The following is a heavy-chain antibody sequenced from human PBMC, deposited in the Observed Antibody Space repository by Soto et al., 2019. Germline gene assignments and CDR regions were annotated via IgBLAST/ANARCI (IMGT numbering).Heavy chain of an antibody. V-gene: IGHV4-59*01. Sequence: SETLSLTCTVSGGSISSYYWSWIRQPPGKGLEWIGYIYYSGSTNYNPSLKSRVTISVDTSKNQFSLKLSSVTAADTAVYYCARGRIAAAGKGDFDYWGQGTLVTVSS. J-gene: IGHJ4*02. CDR2: IYYSGST. CDR3: ARGRIAAAGKGDFDY. D-gene: IGHD6-13*01. CDR1: GGSISSYY.